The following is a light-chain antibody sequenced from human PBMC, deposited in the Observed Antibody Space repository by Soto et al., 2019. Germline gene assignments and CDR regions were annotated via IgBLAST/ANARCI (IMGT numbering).Light chain of an antibody. CDR2: DVR. V-gene: IGLV2-14*03. J-gene: IGLJ1*01. CDR3: SSYTSSSTYV. Sequence: QSVLTQPASVSGSPGQSITISCTRTSSDVGYYNYVSWYQQHPGKAPKLMIYDVRNRPSGVSNRFSGSKSGNTASLTISGLQAEDEADYYCSSYTSSSTYVFGNGTKVTV. CDR1: SSDVGYYNY.